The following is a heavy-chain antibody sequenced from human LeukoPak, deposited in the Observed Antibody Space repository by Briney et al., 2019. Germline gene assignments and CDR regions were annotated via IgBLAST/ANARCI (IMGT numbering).Heavy chain of an antibody. CDR2: ISSSGSTI. D-gene: IGHD3-10*01. Sequence: LSLTCTVSGGSISSSSYYWGWIRQPPGKGLEWVSYISSSGSTIYYADSVKGRFTISRDNAKNSLYLQMNSLRAEDTAVYYCARSFGSGSYSPFDYWGQGTLVTVSS. CDR1: GGSISSSSYY. V-gene: IGHV3-11*01. J-gene: IGHJ4*02. CDR3: ARSFGSGSYSPFDY.